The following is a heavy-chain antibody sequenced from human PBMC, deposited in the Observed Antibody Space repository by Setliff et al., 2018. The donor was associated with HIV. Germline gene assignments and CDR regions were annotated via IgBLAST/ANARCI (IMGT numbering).Heavy chain of an antibody. CDR1: GGSISSGSYY. D-gene: IGHD3-9*01. J-gene: IGHJ4*02. CDR2: IYSSGST. Sequence: LSLTCTVSGGSISSGSYYWNWIRQPAGKGLEWIGHIYSSGSTNYNPSLKSRVTISVDTSKNQFSLKLSSVTAADTAVYYCASYDILTGYYGHYFDYWGQGTLVTVSS. CDR3: ASYDILTGYYGHYFDY. V-gene: IGHV4-61*09.